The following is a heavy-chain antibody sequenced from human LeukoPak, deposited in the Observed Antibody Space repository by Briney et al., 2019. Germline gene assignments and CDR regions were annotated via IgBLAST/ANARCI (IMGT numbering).Heavy chain of an antibody. V-gene: IGHV1-46*01. CDR1: GYTFTRYY. J-gene: IGHJ6*03. CDR2: INPRGGST. CDR3: ARGPSITMIRGGQWYYYMDV. Sequence: ASVKVSCKASGYTFTRYYMYWVRQAPGQGLEWMGIINPRGGSTNYAQKFQGRVTMTRDTSTNTVYMELSSLRSEDTAVYYCARGPSITMIRGGQWYYYMDVWGKGTTVTISS. D-gene: IGHD3-10*01.